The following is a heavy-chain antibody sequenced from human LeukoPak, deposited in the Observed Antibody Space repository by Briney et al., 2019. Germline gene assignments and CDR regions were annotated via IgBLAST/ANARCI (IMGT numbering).Heavy chain of an antibody. V-gene: IGHV3-9*01. CDR2: ISWNSGSI. CDR1: GFTFDDYA. J-gene: IGHJ4*02. D-gene: IGHD3-10*01. Sequence: PGGSLRLSCAASGFTFDDYAMHWVRQAPGKGLEWVSSISWNSGSIGYADSVKGRFTISRDNAKNSLYLQMNSLRAEDTALYYCAKGRGGELDVPIDYWGQGTLVTVSS. CDR3: AKGRGGELDVPIDY.